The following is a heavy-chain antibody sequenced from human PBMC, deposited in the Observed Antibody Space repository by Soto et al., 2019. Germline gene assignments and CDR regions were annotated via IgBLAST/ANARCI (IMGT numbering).Heavy chain of an antibody. CDR2: IYPADSDT. J-gene: IGHJ4*02. CDR3: ARHQGAETSGYSHFDY. Sequence: PGESLKISCKGSGYTFATYWIGWVRQVPGKGLEWIGIIYPADSDTRYSPSFQGQVSISADKSLGTAYLQWSSLRASDTGVYYCARHQGAETSGYSHFDYWGRGALVTVSS. CDR1: GYTFATYW. D-gene: IGHD3-22*01. V-gene: IGHV5-51*01.